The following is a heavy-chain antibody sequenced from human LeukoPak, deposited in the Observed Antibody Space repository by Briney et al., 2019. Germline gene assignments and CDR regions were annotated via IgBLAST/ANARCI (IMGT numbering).Heavy chain of an antibody. J-gene: IGHJ4*02. CDR2: INPNSGGT. CDR1: GYTFTGYY. Sequence: ASVKVSCKASGYTFTGYYMYWVRQAPGQGLEWMGWINPNSGGTNYAQKFQGRVTMTRDTSISTAYMELTRLTFDDTAVYYCARDRYYYDSSGYGLWGQGTLVTVSS. CDR3: ARDRYYYDSSGYGL. D-gene: IGHD3-22*01. V-gene: IGHV1-2*02.